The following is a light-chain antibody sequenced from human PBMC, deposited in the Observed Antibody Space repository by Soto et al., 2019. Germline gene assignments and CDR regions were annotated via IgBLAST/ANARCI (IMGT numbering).Light chain of an antibody. CDR1: SSDVDGYNY. Sequence: QSALTQPASVSGSPGQSITISCTGTSSDVDGYNYVSWYQQHPGKAPKLMIYDVSNRPSEVSNRFTGSKSGNTASLTISGLQAEDEADYYCSSYTSSSTLVFGGETKLTVL. V-gene: IGLV2-14*01. J-gene: IGLJ2*01. CDR2: DVS. CDR3: SSYTSSSTLV.